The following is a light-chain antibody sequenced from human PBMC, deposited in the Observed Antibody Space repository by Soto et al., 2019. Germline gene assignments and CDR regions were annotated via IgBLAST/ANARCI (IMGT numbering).Light chain of an antibody. CDR1: QSVSSNY. J-gene: IGKJ1*01. CDR3: QQYGSSPRT. Sequence: EIVLTQSPGTLSLSPVERASLSCRASQSVSSNYLAWYQQKSGQAPSLLIYDVSRRATGIPERFSGSGSGTDFTLIISRLEPEDFAVYYCQQYGSSPRTFGQGTKVDTK. CDR2: DVS. V-gene: IGKV3-20*01.